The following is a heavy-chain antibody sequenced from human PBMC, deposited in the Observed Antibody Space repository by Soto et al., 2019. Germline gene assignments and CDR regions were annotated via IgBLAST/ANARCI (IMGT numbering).Heavy chain of an antibody. V-gene: IGHV4-31*03. CDR3: ASSGYSYGPNPLLY. CDR2: IYYSGST. D-gene: IGHD5-18*01. CDR1: GGSISSGGYY. J-gene: IGHJ4*02. Sequence: QVQLQESGPGLVKPSQTLSLTCTVSGGSISSGGYYWSWIRQHPGKGLEWIGYIYYSGSTYYNPYCKSRVTISVDTSKNQSALKLSSVTAVDTAVYYCASSGYSYGPNPLLYWGQGTLVTVSS.